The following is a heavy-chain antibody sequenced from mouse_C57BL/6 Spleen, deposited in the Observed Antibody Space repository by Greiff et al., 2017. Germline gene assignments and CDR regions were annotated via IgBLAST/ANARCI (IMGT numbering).Heavy chain of an antibody. D-gene: IGHD3-3*01. J-gene: IGHJ2*01. CDR1: GFTFSSYG. Sequence: EVMLVESGGDLVKPGGSLKLSCAASGFTFSSYGMSWVRQTPDKRLEWVATISSGGSYTYYPDSGKGRFTISRDNAKNTLYLQMRSLKSEDTAMYYCARDAGTGFDYWGQGTTLTVSS. CDR3: ARDAGTGFDY. V-gene: IGHV5-6*01. CDR2: ISSGGSYT.